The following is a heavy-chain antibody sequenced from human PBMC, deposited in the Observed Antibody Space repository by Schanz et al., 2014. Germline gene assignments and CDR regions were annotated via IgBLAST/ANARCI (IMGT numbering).Heavy chain of an antibody. D-gene: IGHD6-13*01. Sequence: EVQLVESGGGLVQPGGSLRLSCVTSGFTFGAYTMNWVRQAPGKGLEWVSVIYSGGSTYYADSVKGRFTISRDNSKNTLYLQMNSLRAEDTAVYYCARHGNSWYLDYWGQGTLVTVSS. V-gene: IGHV3-66*04. J-gene: IGHJ4*02. CDR2: IYSGGST. CDR1: GFTFGAYT. CDR3: ARHGNSWYLDY.